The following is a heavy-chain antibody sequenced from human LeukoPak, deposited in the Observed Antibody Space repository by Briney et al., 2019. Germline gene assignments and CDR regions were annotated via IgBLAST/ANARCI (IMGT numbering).Heavy chain of an antibody. J-gene: IGHJ4*02. D-gene: IGHD6-13*01. Sequence: GASVKVSCKVSGYTLTELSMHWVRQAPGKGLEWMGGFDPEDGETIYAQKFQGRVTMTEDTSTDTAYMELSSLRSEDTAVYYCAKDPYPLPSPGWSQRQIAAVDNDYWGQGTLVTVSS. CDR1: GYTLTELS. CDR3: AKDPYPLPSPGWSQRQIAAVDNDY. V-gene: IGHV1-24*01. CDR2: FDPEDGET.